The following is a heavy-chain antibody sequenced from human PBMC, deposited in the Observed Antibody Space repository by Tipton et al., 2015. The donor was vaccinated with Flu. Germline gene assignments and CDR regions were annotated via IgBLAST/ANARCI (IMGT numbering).Heavy chain of an antibody. CDR1: GDSIRTTIYY. CDR2: IYYSGTT. D-gene: IGHD1-1*01. J-gene: IGHJ6*02. CDR3: ARDRWNDRRAYYNYGVDV. Sequence: TLSLTCTVSGDSIRTTIYYWGWVRQPPGKGLEWIGSIYYSGTTHYNPSLKSRVTISGDSSKNEFSLTLASLTAADTAVYYCARDRWNDRRAYYNYGVDVWGQGTTITVSS. V-gene: IGHV4-39*07.